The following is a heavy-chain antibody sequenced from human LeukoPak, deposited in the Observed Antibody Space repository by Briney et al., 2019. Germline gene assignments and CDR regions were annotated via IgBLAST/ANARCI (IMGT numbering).Heavy chain of an antibody. Sequence: PGGSLRLSCAASGFAFSSYSMNWVRQAPGKGLEWVSSISSSSSYIYYADSVKGRFTISRDNAKNSLYLQMNSLGAEDTAVYYCAREYPGIAAAVDYWGQGTLVTVSS. CDR3: AREYPGIAAAVDY. CDR2: ISSSSSYI. D-gene: IGHD6-13*01. CDR1: GFAFSSYS. J-gene: IGHJ4*02. V-gene: IGHV3-21*01.